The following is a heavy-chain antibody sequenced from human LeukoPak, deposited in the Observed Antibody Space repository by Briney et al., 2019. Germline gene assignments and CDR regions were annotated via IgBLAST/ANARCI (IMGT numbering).Heavy chain of an antibody. V-gene: IGHV4-59*01. CDR1: GGSIGSYY. D-gene: IGHD6-13*01. CDR2: IYYSGNT. J-gene: IGHJ5*02. CDR3: ARAIATAGTGWFDP. Sequence: SETLSLTCTVSGGSIGSYYWSWIRQPPGKGLEWIGYIYYSGNTNYNPSLKSRVTISVDASKNQFSLKLNSVTTADSAVYYCARAIATAGTGWFDPWGQGTLVTVS.